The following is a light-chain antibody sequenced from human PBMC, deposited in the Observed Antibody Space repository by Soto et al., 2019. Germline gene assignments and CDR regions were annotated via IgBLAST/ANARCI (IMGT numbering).Light chain of an antibody. CDR3: SSYAGSNNFV. Sequence: QSALTHPRSACWSPGQSVTISCTGTSSDVGGYNYVSWYQQHPGKAPKLMIYEVSERPSGVPDRFSGSKSSNTASLTVSGLQAEDQADYYCSSYAGSNNFVFGTGTKVTVL. V-gene: IGLV2-8*01. CDR2: EVS. J-gene: IGLJ1*01. CDR1: SSDVGGYNY.